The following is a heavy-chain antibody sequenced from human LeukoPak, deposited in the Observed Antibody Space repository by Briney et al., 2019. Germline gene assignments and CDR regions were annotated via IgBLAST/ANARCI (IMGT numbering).Heavy chain of an antibody. CDR3: ARDPGIVVVVAADYYYGMDV. CDR2: INPNSGGT. V-gene: IGHV1-2*02. D-gene: IGHD2-15*01. Sequence: ASVKVSCKASGYTFTGYYMHWVRQAPGQGLEWMGWINPNSGGTNYAQKFQGRVTMTRDTSISTAYMELSRLRSDDTAVYCCARDPGIVVVVAADYYYGMDVWGQGTTVTVSS. J-gene: IGHJ6*02. CDR1: GYTFTGYY.